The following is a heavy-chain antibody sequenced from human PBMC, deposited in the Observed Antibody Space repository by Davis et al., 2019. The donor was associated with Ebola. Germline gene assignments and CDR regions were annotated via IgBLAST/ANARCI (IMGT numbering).Heavy chain of an antibody. V-gene: IGHV3-74*01. CDR1: GFTFNNYG. CDR2: INDDGSNT. D-gene: IGHD1-1*01. J-gene: IGHJ4*02. Sequence: GESLKISCAASGFTFNNYGMNWVRQTPGKGLVWVSRINDDGSNTRYGDSVKGRFTISRDNAKNTLYLQMNSLRVEDTAIYYCARDLDWVVYDYWGQGTLVTVSS. CDR3: ARDLDWVVYDY.